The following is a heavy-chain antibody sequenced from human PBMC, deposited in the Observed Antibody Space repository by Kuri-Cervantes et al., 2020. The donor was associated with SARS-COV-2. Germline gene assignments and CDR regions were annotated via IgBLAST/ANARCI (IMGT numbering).Heavy chain of an antibody. J-gene: IGHJ5*02. Sequence: ASVKVSCKASGYTFTGYYMHWVRQAPGQGLEWMGWINPNSGGTNYAQKFQGRVTMTTDTSTSTAYMELRSLRSDDTAVYYCARDAGQWLGDNWFDPWGQGTLVTDSS. D-gene: IGHD6-19*01. CDR3: ARDAGQWLGDNWFDP. CDR2: INPNSGGT. CDR1: GYTFTGYY. V-gene: IGHV1-2*02.